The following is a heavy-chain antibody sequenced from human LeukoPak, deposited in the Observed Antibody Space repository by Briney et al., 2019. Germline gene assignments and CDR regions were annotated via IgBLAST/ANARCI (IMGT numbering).Heavy chain of an antibody. CDR1: GGTFSSYA. J-gene: IGHJ6*02. CDR2: IIPILGIA. Sequence: GSSVKVSCKASGGTFSSYAISWVRQAPGQGLEWMGRIIPILGIANYAQKLQGRVTITADKSTSTAYMELSSLRSEDTAVYYCARTPRRIGVGPYYYYGMDVWGQGTTVTVSS. V-gene: IGHV1-69*04. CDR3: ARTPRRIGVGPYYYYGMDV. D-gene: IGHD3-3*01.